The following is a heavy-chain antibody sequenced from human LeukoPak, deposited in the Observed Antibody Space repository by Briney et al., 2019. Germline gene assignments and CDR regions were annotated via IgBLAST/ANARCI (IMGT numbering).Heavy chain of an antibody. CDR2: INAYNGNT. J-gene: IGHJ4*02. CDR3: ARDAAAVIKGSGLDY. D-gene: IGHD6-13*01. CDR1: GYTFTSYG. V-gene: IGHV1-18*04. Sequence: ASVKVSCKASGYTFTSYGISWVRQAPGQGLEWMGWINAYNGNTNYAQKLQGRVTMTTDTSTSTAYMELRSLRSDDTAVYYCARDAAAVIKGSGLDYWGQGTLVTVSS.